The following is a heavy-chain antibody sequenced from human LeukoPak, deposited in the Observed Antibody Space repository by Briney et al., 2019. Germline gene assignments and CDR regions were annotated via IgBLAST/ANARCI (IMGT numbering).Heavy chain of an antibody. V-gene: IGHV3-30*02. J-gene: IGHJ4*02. CDR3: VKDDPVLHF. CDR2: IRPDGGKK. Sequence: GGSLRLSCSASGLTFSTCAMHWVRQAPGSGLEWLTLIRPDGGKKFYSDSVKGRFTVSRDNFKNMLYLEMNSLRSEDTAVYYCVKDDPVLHFWGQGTLVSVSP. CDR1: GLTFSTCA.